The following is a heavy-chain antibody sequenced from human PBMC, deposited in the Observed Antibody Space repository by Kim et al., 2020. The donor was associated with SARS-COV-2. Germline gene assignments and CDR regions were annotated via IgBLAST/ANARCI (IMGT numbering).Heavy chain of an antibody. V-gene: IGHV1-18*01. CDR1: GYTFTSYG. Sequence: ASVKVSCKASGYTFTSYGISWVRQAPGQGLEWMGWISAYNGNTNYAQKLQGRVTMTTDTSTSTAYMELRSLRSDDTAVYYCARDARDILGKPADAFDIWGQGTMVTVSS. J-gene: IGHJ3*02. CDR3: ARDARDILGKPADAFDI. CDR2: ISAYNGNT. D-gene: IGHD3-9*01.